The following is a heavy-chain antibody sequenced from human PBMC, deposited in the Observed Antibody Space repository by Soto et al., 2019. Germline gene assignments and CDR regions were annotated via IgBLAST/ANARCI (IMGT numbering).Heavy chain of an antibody. CDR3: ARAPATNFLRIPAFDY. D-gene: IGHD2-15*01. CDR2: IIPIFGTA. Sequence: ASVKVSCKASGGTFSSYAISWVRQAPGQGLEWMGGIIPIFGTANYAQKFQGRVTITADESTSTAYMELSSLRSEDTAVYYCARAPATNFLRIPAFDYWGQGTLVTVSS. V-gene: IGHV1-69*13. J-gene: IGHJ4*02. CDR1: GGTFSSYA.